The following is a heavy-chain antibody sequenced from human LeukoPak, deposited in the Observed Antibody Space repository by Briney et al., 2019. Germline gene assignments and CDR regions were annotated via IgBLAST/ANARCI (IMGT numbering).Heavy chain of an antibody. J-gene: IGHJ6*03. D-gene: IGHD5-24*01. Sequence: GGSLRLSCAASGFTFSSYGMHWVRQAPGKGLEWVAFIRYDGSNKYYADSVKGRFTISRDNSKNTLYLQMNSLRAEDTAVYYCAKDHHGSRKYYYMDVWGKGTTVTISS. CDR3: AKDHHGSRKYYYMDV. CDR2: IRYDGSNK. CDR1: GFTFSSYG. V-gene: IGHV3-30*02.